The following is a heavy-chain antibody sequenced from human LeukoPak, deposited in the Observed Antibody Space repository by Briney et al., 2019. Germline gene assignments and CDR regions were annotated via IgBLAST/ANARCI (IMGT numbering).Heavy chain of an antibody. Sequence: ASVKVSCKASGYTFTSYDINWVRQATGQGLEWMGWMNPNSGNTGYAQKFQGRVTMTRDTSINTAYMELSSLRSEDTAVYYCAKAGIVATMSADWFDPWGQGTLVTVSS. CDR3: AKAGIVATMSADWFDP. J-gene: IGHJ5*02. CDR2: MNPNSGNT. CDR1: GYTFTSYD. V-gene: IGHV1-8*01. D-gene: IGHD5-12*01.